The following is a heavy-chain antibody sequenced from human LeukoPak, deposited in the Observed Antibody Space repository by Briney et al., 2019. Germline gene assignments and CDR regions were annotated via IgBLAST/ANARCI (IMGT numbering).Heavy chain of an antibody. CDR3: ARREYSSGWLDY. CDR2: IYYSGST. CDR1: GGSISSYY. J-gene: IGHJ4*02. Sequence: SETLSLTCTVSGGSISSYYWSWIRQPPGKGLEWIGYIYYSGSTNYNPSLKSRVTMSVDTSKNQFSLKLSSVTAADTAVYYCARREYSSGWLDYWGQGTLVTVSS. V-gene: IGHV4-59*01. D-gene: IGHD6-19*01.